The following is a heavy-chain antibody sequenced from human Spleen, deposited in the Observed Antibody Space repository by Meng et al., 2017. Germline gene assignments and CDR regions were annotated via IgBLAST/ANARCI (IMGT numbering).Heavy chain of an antibody. CDR3: AREGKYSSGYDY. D-gene: IGHD6-19*01. Sequence: ASVKVSCKASGYTFTGYYMHWVRQAPGQGLEWMGRINPNSAGTNYAQKFQGRVTMTSDTSVSTGYMELSRLTSDDMAVYYCAREGKYSSGYDYWGQGTLVTVSS. V-gene: IGHV1-2*06. CDR1: GYTFTGYY. CDR2: INPNSAGT. J-gene: IGHJ4*02.